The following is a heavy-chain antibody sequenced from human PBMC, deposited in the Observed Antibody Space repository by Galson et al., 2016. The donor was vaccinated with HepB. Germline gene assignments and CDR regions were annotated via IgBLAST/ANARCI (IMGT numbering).Heavy chain of an antibody. CDR3: GKDWGSLWESSGKGMDV. J-gene: IGHJ6*02. CDR1: GPTFADYT. Sequence: SLRLSCAASGPTFADYTMHWVRQAPGKGLEWVYLISWDGLKTYYADSVKGRFTISRDNRNTSLYLQMDNLRNEDTALYYCGKDWGSLWESSGKGMDVWGQGTTVTVSS. D-gene: IGHD3-16*01. CDR2: ISWDGLKT. V-gene: IGHV3-43*01.